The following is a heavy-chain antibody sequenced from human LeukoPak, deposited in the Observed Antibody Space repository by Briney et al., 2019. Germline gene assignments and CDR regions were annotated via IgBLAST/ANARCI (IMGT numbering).Heavy chain of an antibody. D-gene: IGHD6-19*01. Sequence: SETLSLTCSVSGGSVNTYYWSWIRQSAGKGLEWIGRISITEGTNYNPSLQSRVSMSVDASKNQVSLKLGSVTAADTAVYYCARLRRDINDWYADDCWGQGTLVTVS. J-gene: IGHJ4*02. CDR1: GGSVNTYY. CDR2: ISITEGT. V-gene: IGHV4-4*07. CDR3: ARLRRDINDWYADDC.